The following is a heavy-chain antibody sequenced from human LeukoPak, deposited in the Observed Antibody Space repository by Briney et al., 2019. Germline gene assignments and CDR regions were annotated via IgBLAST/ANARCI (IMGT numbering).Heavy chain of an antibody. J-gene: IGHJ4*02. CDR2: IKEDGSEK. Sequence: GSLRLSCAASGFTFSNYWMSWVRQAPGKGLEWVANIKEDGSEKYYVDSVKGRFTISRDNAKNSLYLQMNSLRAEDTAVYYCARGMGCSGGSCYSDYWGQGTLVTVSS. CDR3: ARGMGCSGGSCYSDY. CDR1: GFTFSNYW. V-gene: IGHV3-7*01. D-gene: IGHD2-15*01.